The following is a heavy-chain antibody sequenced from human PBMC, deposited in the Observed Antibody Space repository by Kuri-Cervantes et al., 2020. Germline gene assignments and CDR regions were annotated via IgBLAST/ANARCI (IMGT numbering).Heavy chain of an antibody. J-gene: IGHJ3*02. CDR2: ISSTSSTI. Sequence: GESLKISCAASGFTFSSYSMNWVRQAPGKGLEWVSYISSTSSTIYYADSVKGRFTISRDNAKNSLYLQTNSLRAEDTAVYYCARGSTMVRGIYDAFDIWGQGTMVTVSS. D-gene: IGHD3-10*01. CDR1: GFTFSSYS. V-gene: IGHV3-48*01. CDR3: ARGSTMVRGIYDAFDI.